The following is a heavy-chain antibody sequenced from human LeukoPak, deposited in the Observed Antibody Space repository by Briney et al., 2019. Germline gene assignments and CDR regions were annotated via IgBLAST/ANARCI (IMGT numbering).Heavy chain of an antibody. V-gene: IGHV3-23*01. Sequence: HPGGSLRLSCAASGFTFSSYWMSWVRQAPGKGLEWVSSISGSGDNTYYAESVKGRFTISRDNSKNTLFLQMNSLRAEDTAVFYCAKRSGYTTGWFFDFWGQGTLVTVSS. CDR1: GFTFSSYW. D-gene: IGHD6-19*01. J-gene: IGHJ4*02. CDR2: ISGSGDNT. CDR3: AKRSGYTTGWFFDF.